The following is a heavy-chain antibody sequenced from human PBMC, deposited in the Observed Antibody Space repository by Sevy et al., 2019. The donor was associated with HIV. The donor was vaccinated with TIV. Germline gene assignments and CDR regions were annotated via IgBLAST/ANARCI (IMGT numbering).Heavy chain of an antibody. D-gene: IGHD3-16*02. CDR1: GVTISGYH. CDR3: AKDMAVVVFDY. Sequence: GGSLRLSCVASGVTISGYHMYWVRQAPGKGLEWVAFMRYDGTTTYYADSVKGRFTISRDNSKNTLYLQMRSLRREDTAVYYCAKDMAVVVFDYWGQGTLVTVSS. V-gene: IGHV3-30*02. CDR2: MRYDGTTT. J-gene: IGHJ4*02.